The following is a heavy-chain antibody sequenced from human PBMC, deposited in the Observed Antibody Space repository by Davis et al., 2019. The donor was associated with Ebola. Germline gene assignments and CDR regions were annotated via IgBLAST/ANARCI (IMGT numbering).Heavy chain of an antibody. Sequence: GASLKTSCTGSCYSFTSYWIGWVRQMPGKGLEWTRIIYPGDSDTRYSPSFQGQVTISADKSISTAYLQWSSLKASDTAMYYCARHGGRYCSSTSCYSIGMDVWGQGTTVTVSS. CDR2: IYPGDSDT. CDR1: CYSFTSYW. V-gene: IGHV5-51*01. J-gene: IGHJ6*02. CDR3: ARHGGRYCSSTSCYSIGMDV. D-gene: IGHD2-2*01.